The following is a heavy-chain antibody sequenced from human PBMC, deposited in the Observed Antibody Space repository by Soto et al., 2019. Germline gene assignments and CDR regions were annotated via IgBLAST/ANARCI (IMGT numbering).Heavy chain of an antibody. D-gene: IGHD3-3*01. CDR3: AREAERITIFGVVIRQGMDV. CDR2: IYSGGIT. V-gene: IGHV3-66*01. Sequence: EVQLVESGGGLVQPGGSLRLSCAASGFTVSNNYMSWVRPPPGKGLEWVSVIYSGGITYYADSVKGRFTISRDNSKNTLYLQMNNLRAEDTAVYYCAREAERITIFGVVIRQGMDVWGQGTTVTVSS. J-gene: IGHJ6*02. CDR1: GFTVSNNY.